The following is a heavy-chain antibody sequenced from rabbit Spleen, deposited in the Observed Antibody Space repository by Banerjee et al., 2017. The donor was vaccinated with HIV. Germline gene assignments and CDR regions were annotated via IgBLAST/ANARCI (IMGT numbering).Heavy chain of an antibody. CDR3: ARDTSSSFSSYGMDL. J-gene: IGHJ6*01. D-gene: IGHD1-1*01. Sequence: QSLEESGGGLVQPGASLTLTCTASGFSFSSSYYMCWVRQAPGKGLEWIACIYAGSSGSIYCANWAKGRFTISKTSSTTVTLQMTRLTAADTATYFCARDTSSSFSSYGMDLWGQGTLVTVS. CDR1: GFSFSSSYY. V-gene: IGHV1S40*01. CDR2: IYAGSSGSI.